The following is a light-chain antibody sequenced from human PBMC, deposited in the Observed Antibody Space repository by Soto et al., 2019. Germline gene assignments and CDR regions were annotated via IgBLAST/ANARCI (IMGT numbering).Light chain of an antibody. CDR2: DAS. CDR1: QGIRNY. V-gene: IGKV1-9*01. Sequence: DIQLTQSPSFLSASVGDRVTLTCRASQGIRNYLAWYQQKPGVAPRLLIYDASTLQSGVPSRFSGSGSGAEFTLTISSLQPEDFATYYCQQRNSYPITFGQGTRLEIK. J-gene: IGKJ5*01. CDR3: QQRNSYPIT.